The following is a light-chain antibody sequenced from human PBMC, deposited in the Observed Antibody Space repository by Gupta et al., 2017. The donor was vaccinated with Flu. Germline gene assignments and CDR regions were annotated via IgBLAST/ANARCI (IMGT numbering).Light chain of an antibody. V-gene: IGLV6-57*03. Sequence: NFMLTQPHSVSESPGKTVTISCTRSSGFIVSNYVQWYQQRPGSAPTTGIYEDRQRPSGVPDRFACSIDSSYNSASLTISGLQPEDEADYYCQSYGSDSQVFGGGTKLTVL. CDR1: SGFIVSNY. CDR2: EDR. J-gene: IGLJ3*02. CDR3: QSYGSDSQV.